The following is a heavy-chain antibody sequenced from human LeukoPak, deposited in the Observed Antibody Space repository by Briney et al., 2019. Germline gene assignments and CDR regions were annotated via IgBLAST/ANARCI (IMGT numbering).Heavy chain of an antibody. D-gene: IGHD3-9*01. J-gene: IGHJ4*02. CDR1: GGSISSGGYY. CDR3: ASLPVRYFDWLLSY. Sequence: NPSETLSLTCTVSGGSISSGGYYWSWIRQPAGKGLEWIGRIYTSGNTNYNPSLKSRATISVDTSKNQFSLELSSVTAADTAVYYCASLPVRYFDWLLSYWGQGTLVTVSS. CDR2: IYTSGNT. V-gene: IGHV4-61*02.